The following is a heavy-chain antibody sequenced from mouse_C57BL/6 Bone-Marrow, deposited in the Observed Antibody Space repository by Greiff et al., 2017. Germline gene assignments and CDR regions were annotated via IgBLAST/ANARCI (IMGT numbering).Heavy chain of an antibody. CDR2: IYPGSGST. CDR1: GYTFTSYW. Sequence: QVQLQQPGAELVKPGASVKMSCKASGYTFTSYWITWVKQRPGQGLEWIGDIYPGSGSTNYHEKFKSQATLTVDTSSSTAYMQLSSLTSEDSAVYYCARPYYSNYWYFDVWGTGTTVTVSS. J-gene: IGHJ1*03. D-gene: IGHD2-5*01. V-gene: IGHV1-55*01. CDR3: ARPYYSNYWYFDV.